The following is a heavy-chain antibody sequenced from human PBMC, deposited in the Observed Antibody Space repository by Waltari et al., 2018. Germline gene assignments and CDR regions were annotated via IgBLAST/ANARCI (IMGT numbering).Heavy chain of an antibody. CDR2: ISWDGGST. Sequence: EVQLVESGGVVVQPGGSLRLSCAASGFTFDDYTMQWVRQAPGKGLEWVSLISWDGGSTYYADSVKGRFTISRDNSKNSLYLQMNSLRTEDTALYYCAKDHGGVDEYYFDYWGQGTLVTVSS. V-gene: IGHV3-43*01. D-gene: IGHD2-8*02. CDR3: AKDHGGVDEYYFDY. J-gene: IGHJ4*02. CDR1: GFTFDDYT.